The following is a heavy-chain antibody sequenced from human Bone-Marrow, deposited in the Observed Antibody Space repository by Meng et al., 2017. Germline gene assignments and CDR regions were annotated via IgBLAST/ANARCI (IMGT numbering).Heavy chain of an antibody. CDR1: GFTFSSYA. V-gene: IGHV3-23*01. CDR3: AKDHCSGGSCYPFPQGINWFDP. J-gene: IGHJ5*02. Sequence: GESLKISCAASGFTFSSYAMSWVRQAPGKGLEWVSAISGSGGSTYYADSVKGRFTISRDNSKNTLYLQMNSLRAEDTAVYYCAKDHCSGGSCYPFPQGINWFDPWGQGTLVTVSS. D-gene: IGHD2-15*01. CDR2: ISGSGGST.